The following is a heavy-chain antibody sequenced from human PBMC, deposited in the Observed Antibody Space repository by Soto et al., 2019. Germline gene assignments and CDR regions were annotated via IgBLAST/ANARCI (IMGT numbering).Heavy chain of an antibody. D-gene: IGHD5-12*01. CDR1: GDSVSSNSAA. V-gene: IGHV6-1*01. CDR3: ARDSTVDIVATPYFDY. Sequence: SQTLSLTCAISGDSVSSNSAAWNWIRQSPSRDLEWLGRTYYRSKWYNDYAVSVKSRITINPDTSKNQFSLQLNSVTPEDTAVYYCARDSTVDIVATPYFDYWGQGTLVTVSS. J-gene: IGHJ4*02. CDR2: TYYRSKWYN.